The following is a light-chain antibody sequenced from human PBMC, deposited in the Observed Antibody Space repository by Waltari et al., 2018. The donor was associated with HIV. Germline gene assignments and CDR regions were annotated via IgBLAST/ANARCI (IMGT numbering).Light chain of an antibody. Sequence: AIRMTQSPSSFSASTGDKVTITCRASQDVSTYLAWYQQKPGKAPKRLIYTASTLQSGVPSRFSGSGSGTDFTLTINCLQREDFATYYCQQYYDYPRTFGQGTKVEIK. V-gene: IGKV1-8*01. J-gene: IGKJ1*01. CDR2: TAS. CDR3: QQYYDYPRT. CDR1: QDVSTY.